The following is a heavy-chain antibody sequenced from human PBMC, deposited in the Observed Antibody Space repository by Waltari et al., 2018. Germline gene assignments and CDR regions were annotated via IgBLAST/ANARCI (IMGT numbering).Heavy chain of an antibody. CDR3: ARELYGSGSYYGPPGAFDI. CDR2: RSYDGSNK. V-gene: IGHV3-30-3*01. CDR1: GFTFSSYA. D-gene: IGHD3-10*01. Sequence: QVQLVESGGGVVQPGRSLRLSCAASGFTFSSYAMHWVRQAPGKGLEWVAVRSYDGSNKYYADSVKGRFTISRDNSKNTLYLQMNSLRAEDTAVYYCARELYGSGSYYGPPGAFDIWGQGTMVTVSS. J-gene: IGHJ3*02.